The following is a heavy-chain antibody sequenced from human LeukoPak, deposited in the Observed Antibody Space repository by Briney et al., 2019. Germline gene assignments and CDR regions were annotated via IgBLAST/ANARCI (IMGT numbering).Heavy chain of an antibody. CDR2: INPNSGGT. CDR3: ARDYHDSSGYCDY. Sequence: ASVKVSCKASGYTFTGYYMHWVRQAPGQGLEWMGWINPNSGGTNYAQKFQGRVTMTRDTSISTAYMELSRLRSDDTAVYYCARDYHDSSGYCDYWGQGTLVTVSS. CDR1: GYTFTGYY. J-gene: IGHJ4*02. V-gene: IGHV1-2*02. D-gene: IGHD3-22*01.